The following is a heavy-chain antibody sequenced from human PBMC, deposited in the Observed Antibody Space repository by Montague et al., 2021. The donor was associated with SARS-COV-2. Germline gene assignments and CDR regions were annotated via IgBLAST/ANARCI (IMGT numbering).Heavy chain of an antibody. Sequence: SETLSLTCAVHGGSFSGYYWNWIRQPPGKGLEWIGEINHGGSTKYSPSLKSRLTISADTSKNQFPLKLTSVAAADTAVYYCARLRDGVVPSPILGVGPYYSYYYMAVGGGGTPVTVSS. J-gene: IGHJ6*03. D-gene: IGHD3-10*01. V-gene: IGHV4-34*01. CDR1: GGSFSGYY. CDR3: ARLRDGVVPSPILGVGPYYSYYYMAV. CDR2: INHGGST.